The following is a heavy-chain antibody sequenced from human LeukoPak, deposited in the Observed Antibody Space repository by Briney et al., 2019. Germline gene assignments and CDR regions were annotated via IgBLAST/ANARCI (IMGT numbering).Heavy chain of an antibody. CDR2: INHSGST. J-gene: IGHJ3*02. D-gene: IGHD1-1*01. Sequence: PSETLSLTCAVYGGSFSGYYWSWIRQPPGKGLEWIGEINHSGSTNYNPSLKSRVTISVDTSKNQFSLKLSSVTAADTAVYYCARPWKPRDAFDTWGQGTMVTVSS. CDR1: GGSFSGYY. V-gene: IGHV4-34*01. CDR3: ARPWKPRDAFDT.